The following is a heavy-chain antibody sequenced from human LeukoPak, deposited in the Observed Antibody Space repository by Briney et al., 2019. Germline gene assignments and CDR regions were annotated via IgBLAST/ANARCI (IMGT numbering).Heavy chain of an antibody. CDR1: GGSISSGGYY. J-gene: IGHJ4*02. V-gene: IGHV4-31*03. Sequence: PSQTLSLTYTVSGGSISSGGYYWSWIRQHPGEGLEWIGYVYYSGSTYYNPSLKSRVTISVDTSKNQFSLKLSSVTAADTAVYYCARDREYSSGWTPFDYWGQGTLVTVSS. CDR2: VYYSGST. D-gene: IGHD6-19*01. CDR3: ARDREYSSGWTPFDY.